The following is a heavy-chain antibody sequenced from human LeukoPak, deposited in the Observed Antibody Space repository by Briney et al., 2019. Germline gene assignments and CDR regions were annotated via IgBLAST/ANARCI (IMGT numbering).Heavy chain of an antibody. CDR2: IWNNGNNR. J-gene: IGHJ4*02. CDR1: ALTFSDDG. CDR3: ARDSVGVPTDF. V-gene: IGHV3-33*01. D-gene: IGHD1-26*01. Sequence: GRSLRLSCAASALTFSDDGMHSVRQAPGKGLEWVAVIWNNGNNRYADSVRSRFTISRDDSKNTLYMQMDSLRAEDTAVYYCARDSVGVPTDFWGQGTLVTVSS.